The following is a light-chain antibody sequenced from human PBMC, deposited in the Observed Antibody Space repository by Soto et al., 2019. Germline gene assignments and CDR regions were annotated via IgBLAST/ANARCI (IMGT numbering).Light chain of an antibody. CDR2: GSS. Sequence: EVVLTQSPGTLSLSPGESATLSCRASQSVSNNYFAWYQQKPGQAPRLLIFGSSDRATGIPDRFSGSGSGTDFTLTISRLELDDFAVYYCHQYGSSPPYTFGQGTKLEIK. V-gene: IGKV3-20*01. CDR3: HQYGSSPPYT. J-gene: IGKJ2*01. CDR1: QSVSNNY.